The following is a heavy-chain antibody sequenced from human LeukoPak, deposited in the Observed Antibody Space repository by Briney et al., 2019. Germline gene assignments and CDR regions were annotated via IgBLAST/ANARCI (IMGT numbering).Heavy chain of an antibody. Sequence: PSQTLSLTCTVSGGSISSGDYYWSRIRQPPGKGLEWIGYIYYSGSTYYNPSLKSRVTISVDTSKNQFSLKLSSVTAADTAVYYCASFGSSTSCYGGYWGQGTLVTVSS. CDR3: ASFGSSTSCYGGY. V-gene: IGHV4-30-4*01. D-gene: IGHD2-2*01. CDR1: GGSISSGDYY. CDR2: IYYSGST. J-gene: IGHJ4*02.